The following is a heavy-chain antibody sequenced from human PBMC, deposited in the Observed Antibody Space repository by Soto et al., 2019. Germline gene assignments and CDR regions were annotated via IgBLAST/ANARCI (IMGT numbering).Heavy chain of an antibody. J-gene: IGHJ4*02. Sequence: PGGSLRLSCAASGFTFSNAWMSWVRQAPGKGLEWVGRIKSKTDGGTTDYAAPVKGRFTISRDDSKNTLYLQMNSLKTEDTAVYYCTTDTTGQGDYDFWSGYYFVDYWGQGTLVTVSS. CDR1: GFTFSNAW. CDR2: IKSKTDGGTT. D-gene: IGHD3-3*01. V-gene: IGHV3-15*01. CDR3: TTDTTGQGDYDFWSGYYFVDY.